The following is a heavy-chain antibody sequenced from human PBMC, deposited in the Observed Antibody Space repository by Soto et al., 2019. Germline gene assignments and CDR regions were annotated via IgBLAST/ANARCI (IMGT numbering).Heavy chain of an antibody. CDR2: IYYSGST. CDR1: GGSFNTYY. Sequence: PSETLSLTCTVSGGSFNTYYWSWIRQPPGKGLEWIGSIYYSGSTNYNPSLKNRVTISVDTSKTQFSLKLTSVTAADTAVYYCARRDYFYAMDVWGQGTTVTVSS. CDR3: ARRDYFYAMDV. J-gene: IGHJ6*02. V-gene: IGHV4-59*08.